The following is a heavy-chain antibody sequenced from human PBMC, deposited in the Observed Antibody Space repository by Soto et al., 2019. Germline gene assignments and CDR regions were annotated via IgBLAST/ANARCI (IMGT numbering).Heavy chain of an antibody. CDR3: ARSSGRRHVFTFDYGLDV. V-gene: IGHV3-11*06. CDR1: GFSVGDNY. Sequence: QVQLVESGGGLVEPGGSLRLSCAASGFSVGDNYMTWIRQAPGKGLEWLACSSGSGGYTNYADSVKGRFTISSDNAKNSLFLQLDSLRAEDTAVYLCARSSGRRHVFTFDYGLDVWGQGTTVTVSS. CDR2: SSGSGGYT. D-gene: IGHD3-16*01. J-gene: IGHJ6*02.